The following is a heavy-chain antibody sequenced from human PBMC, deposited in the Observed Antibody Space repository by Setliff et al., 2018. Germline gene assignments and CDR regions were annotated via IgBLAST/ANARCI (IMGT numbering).Heavy chain of an antibody. CDR1: GFTFGTYT. J-gene: IGHJ4*02. CDR2: ISRDSLHI. Sequence: GGSLRLSCVGSGFTFGTYTMNWIRQAPGKGLEWVSSISRDSLHIYYADSLKGRFTISRDNAEDSLYLQMNSLRAEDTAVYSCARSENCYATHCSPYDYWGQGALVTVSS. V-gene: IGHV3-21*01. D-gene: IGHD2-15*01. CDR3: ARSENCYATHCSPYDY.